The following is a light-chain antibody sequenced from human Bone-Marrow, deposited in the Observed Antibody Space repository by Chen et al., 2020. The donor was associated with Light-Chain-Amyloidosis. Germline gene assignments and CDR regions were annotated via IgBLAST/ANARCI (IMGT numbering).Light chain of an antibody. V-gene: IGLV6-57*01. J-gene: IGLJ3*02. CDR3: QSYQGSSQGV. CDR1: SGSIATNY. Sequence: FMLTQPHSVSESPGKTVIISCTRSSGSIATNYVQWYQQRPGSSPTPVIYEDDQRPSGVPARFSGSIDRSSNSASLTISGLKTEDEADYYCQSYQGSSQGVFGGGTKLTVL. CDR2: EDD.